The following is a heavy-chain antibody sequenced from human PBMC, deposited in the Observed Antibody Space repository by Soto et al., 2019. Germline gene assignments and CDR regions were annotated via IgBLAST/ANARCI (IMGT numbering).Heavy chain of an antibody. CDR2: FDPEDGET. Sequence: WASVKVSCKVSGYTLTELSMHWVRQAPGKGLEWMGGFDPEDGETIYAQKFQGRVTMTEDTSTDTAYMELSSLRSEDTAVYYCLSGSYGHWYYGMDVWGQGTTVTVSS. D-gene: IGHD1-26*01. J-gene: IGHJ6*02. CDR3: LSGSYGHWYYGMDV. V-gene: IGHV1-24*01. CDR1: GYTLTELS.